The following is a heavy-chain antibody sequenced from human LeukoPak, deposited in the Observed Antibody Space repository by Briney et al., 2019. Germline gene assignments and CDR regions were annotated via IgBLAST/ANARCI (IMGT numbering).Heavy chain of an antibody. D-gene: IGHD6-19*01. CDR3: ATDGRSSGWYGFDY. CDR1: GFTFSTYT. Sequence: GGSLRLSCTASGFTFSTYTMNWVRQAPGKGLEWVSSITSPVGRMYYADSLKGRITISRDNARSTLYLQMNSLRAEDTAVYYCATDGRSSGWYGFDYWGQGILVTVSS. J-gene: IGHJ4*02. CDR2: ITSPVGRM. V-gene: IGHV3-21*01.